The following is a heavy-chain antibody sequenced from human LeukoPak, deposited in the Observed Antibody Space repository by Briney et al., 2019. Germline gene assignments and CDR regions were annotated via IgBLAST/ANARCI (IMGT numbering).Heavy chain of an antibody. CDR3: ARETAHCGGDCYDY. J-gene: IGHJ4*02. Sequence: GGSLRLSCAGHGFIFSSYEINWVRQAPGKGLEWISYIGINEDNIYYADSVKGRFTISRDNAKSSVYLQMNSLRVEDTAVYYCARETAHCGGDCYDYWGQGTLVTV. V-gene: IGHV3-48*03. D-gene: IGHD2-21*01. CDR1: GFIFSSYE. CDR2: IGINEDNI.